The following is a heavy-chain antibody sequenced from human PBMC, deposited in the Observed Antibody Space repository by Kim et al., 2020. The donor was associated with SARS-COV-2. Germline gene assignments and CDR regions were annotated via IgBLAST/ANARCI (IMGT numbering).Heavy chain of an antibody. D-gene: IGHD1-26*01. J-gene: IGHJ6*02. CDR1: GFIFSNYA. CDR3: AKATRSIYYEMDV. V-gene: IGHV3-33*03. Sequence: GGSLRLSCAASGFIFSNYAMHWVRQAPGKGLEWVALIWYDGTNEYYADSVKGRFTISRDNSKNTVSLQMNSLRAEDTAVYYCAKATRSIYYEMDVWGHGTTVTVSS. CDR2: IWYDGTNE.